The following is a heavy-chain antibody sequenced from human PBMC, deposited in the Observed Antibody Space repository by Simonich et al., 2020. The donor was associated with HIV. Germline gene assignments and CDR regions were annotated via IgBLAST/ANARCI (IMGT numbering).Heavy chain of an antibody. D-gene: IGHD2-2*01. CDR3: ARDGRKGSSTSCSDY. CDR2: ISSSISYI. CDR1: GFTFSSYS. Sequence: EVQLVESGGGLVKPGVSLRLSCAASGFTFSSYSMNGVRQAPGKGLEWVSSISSSISYIYYADSVKGRFTISRDNAKNSLYLQMNSLRAEDTAVYYCARDGRKGSSTSCSDYWGQGTLVTVSS. J-gene: IGHJ4*02. V-gene: IGHV3-21*01.